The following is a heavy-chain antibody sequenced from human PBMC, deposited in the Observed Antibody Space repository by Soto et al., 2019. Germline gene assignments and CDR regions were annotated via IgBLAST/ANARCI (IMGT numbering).Heavy chain of an antibody. Sequence: QLQLQESGSGLVKPSQTLSLTCAVSGGSISSGGYSWRWIRQPPGKGLEWIGYIYHSGSTYYNPSLKRRVTISVDRSKNQLSLKLSSVTAADTAVYYCAAGGGLPRYYWGQGTLVTVSS. D-gene: IGHD5-12*01. V-gene: IGHV4-30-2*01. CDR3: AAGGGLPRYY. CDR1: GGSISSGGYS. J-gene: IGHJ4*02. CDR2: IYHSGST.